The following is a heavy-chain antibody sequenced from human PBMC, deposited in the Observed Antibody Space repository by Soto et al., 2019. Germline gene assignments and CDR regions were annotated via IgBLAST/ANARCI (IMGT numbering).Heavy chain of an antibody. CDR3: ARDKVVAFEDYYYYGMDV. Sequence: ASVKVSCNASGYTFTSYGISWVRQAPGQGLEWMGWISAYNGNTNYAQKLQGRVTMTTDTSTSTAYMELRSLRSDDTAVYYCARDKVVAFEDYYYYGMDVWGQGTTVTVSS. D-gene: IGHD2-15*01. V-gene: IGHV1-18*01. CDR1: GYTFTSYG. J-gene: IGHJ6*02. CDR2: ISAYNGNT.